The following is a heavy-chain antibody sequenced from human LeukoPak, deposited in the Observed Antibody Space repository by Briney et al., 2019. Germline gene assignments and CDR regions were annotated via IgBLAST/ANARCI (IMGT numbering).Heavy chain of an antibody. Sequence: PSETLSLTCAVYGGSFSGYYWSWIRQPPGKGLEWIGEINHSGSTNYNPSLKSRVTISVDTSKNQFSLKLSSVTAADTAVYYCAGSGPAYSSPTTYYYYYYMDVWGKGTTVTVSS. J-gene: IGHJ6*03. D-gene: IGHD6-13*01. CDR3: AGSGPAYSSPTTYYYYYYMDV. CDR1: GGSFSGYY. V-gene: IGHV4-34*01. CDR2: INHSGST.